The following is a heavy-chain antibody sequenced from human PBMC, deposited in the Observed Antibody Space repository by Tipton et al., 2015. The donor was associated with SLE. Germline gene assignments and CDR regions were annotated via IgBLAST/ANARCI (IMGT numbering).Heavy chain of an antibody. J-gene: IGHJ4*02. CDR1: GGSISSYY. CDR2: IYYSGST. Sequence: LRLSCTVSGGSISSYYWSWIRQPPGKGLEWIGYIYYSGSTYYNPSLKSRVTISVDTSKNQFSLKLSSVTAADTAVYYCARAGYYDSSGPWGIDYWGQGTLVTVSS. CDR3: ARAGYYDSSGPWGIDY. V-gene: IGHV4-59*06. D-gene: IGHD3-22*01.